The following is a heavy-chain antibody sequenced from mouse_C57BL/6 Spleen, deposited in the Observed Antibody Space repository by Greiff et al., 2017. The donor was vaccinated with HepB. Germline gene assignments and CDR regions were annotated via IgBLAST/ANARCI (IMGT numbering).Heavy chain of an antibody. CDR1: GFSLTSYG. CDR3: ASSITEDYYAMDY. Sequence: VQLVESGPGLVAPSQSLSITCTVSGFSLTSYGVDWVRQSPGKGLEWLGVIWGVGSTNYNSALKSRLSISKDNSKSQVFLKMNSLQTDDTAMYYCASSITEDYYAMDYWGQGTSVTVSS. J-gene: IGHJ4*01. CDR2: IWGVGST. D-gene: IGHD1-1*01. V-gene: IGHV2-6*01.